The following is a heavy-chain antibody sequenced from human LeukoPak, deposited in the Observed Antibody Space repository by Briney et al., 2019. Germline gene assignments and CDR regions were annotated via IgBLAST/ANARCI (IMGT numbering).Heavy chain of an antibody. CDR1: GFTFSSYS. Sequence: GGSLRLSCAASGFTFSSYSMNWVRQAPGKGLEWVSSISSSSSYIYYADSVKGRFTISRDNAKNSLYLQMNSLRAEDTAVYYCASGQVDYHDSSGTEPYYWGQGTLVTVSS. CDR2: ISSSSSYI. J-gene: IGHJ4*02. V-gene: IGHV3-21*01. D-gene: IGHD3-22*01. CDR3: ASGQVDYHDSSGTEPYY.